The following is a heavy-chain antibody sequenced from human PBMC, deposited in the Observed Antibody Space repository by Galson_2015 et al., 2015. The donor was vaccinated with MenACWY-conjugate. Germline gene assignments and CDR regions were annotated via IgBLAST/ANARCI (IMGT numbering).Heavy chain of an antibody. CDR2: IWYDGSIK. Sequence: SLRLSCAASGFPFSSYGMQWVRQAPGKGLEWVTLIWYDGSIKNYADAVKGRFGISRDNSENTLYLQMNSLRAEDTAIYYCARSTGDWYFDLWGRGTLVTVSS. J-gene: IGHJ2*01. CDR3: ARSTGDWYFDL. V-gene: IGHV3-33*01. CDR1: GFPFSSYG. D-gene: IGHD7-27*01.